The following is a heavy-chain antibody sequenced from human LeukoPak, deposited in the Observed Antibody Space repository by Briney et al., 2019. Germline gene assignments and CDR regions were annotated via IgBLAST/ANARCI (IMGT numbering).Heavy chain of an antibody. CDR2: IYYSGST. CDR3: ARLVAADYLTSH. Sequence: SETLSLTCTVSGGSISSSSYYWGWIRQPPGKGLEWIGSIYYSGSTYYNPSLKSRVTISVDMSKNQFSLKLSSVTAADTAVYYCARLVAADYLTSHWGQGTLVTVSS. CDR1: GGSISSSSYY. D-gene: IGHD6-13*01. V-gene: IGHV4-39*01. J-gene: IGHJ4*02.